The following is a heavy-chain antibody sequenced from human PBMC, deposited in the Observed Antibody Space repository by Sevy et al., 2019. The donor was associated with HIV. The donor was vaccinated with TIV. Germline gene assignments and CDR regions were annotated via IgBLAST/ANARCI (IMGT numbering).Heavy chain of an antibody. CDR3: AKDFTGYNGMDV. V-gene: IGHV3-30*18. CDR1: GIIFTTSG. J-gene: IGHJ6*02. Sequence: GGSLRLSCAVSGIIFTTSGMHWVRQAPGKGLEWVAVISYDGRNKFYGDSVKGRFTISRDNSKNILYLQMNSLRVEDTAVYYCAKDFTGYNGMDVWGQGPMVTVSS. CDR2: ISYDGRNK. D-gene: IGHD3-9*01.